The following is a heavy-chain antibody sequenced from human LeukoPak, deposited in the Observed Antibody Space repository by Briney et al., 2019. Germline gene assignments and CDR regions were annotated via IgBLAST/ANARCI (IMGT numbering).Heavy chain of an antibody. CDR1: GGSISSHY. CDR2: IYTSGST. D-gene: IGHD3-10*01. CDR3: ARGLSIDSGSYGYYMDV. J-gene: IGHJ6*03. Sequence: SETLSLTCTVSGGSISSHYWSWIRQPAGKGLEWIGRIYTSGSTNYNPSLKSRVTMSVDKTKNQFSLKLNSVTAADTAVYYCARGLSIDSGSYGYYMDVWGKGTTVTISS. V-gene: IGHV4-4*07.